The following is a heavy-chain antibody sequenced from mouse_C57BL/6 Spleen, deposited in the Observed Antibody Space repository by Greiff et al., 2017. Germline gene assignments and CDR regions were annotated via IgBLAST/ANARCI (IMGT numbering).Heavy chain of an antibody. D-gene: IGHD2-4*01. Sequence: QVQLQQPGAELVKPGASVKMSCKASGYTFTSYWITWVKQRPGQGLEWIGDIYPGSGSTNYNEKFKSKATLTVDTSSSTAYMQLSSLTSEDSAVYYCARGDYDREYFDYWGQGTTLTVSS. J-gene: IGHJ2*01. V-gene: IGHV1-55*01. CDR2: IYPGSGST. CDR3: ARGDYDREYFDY. CDR1: GYTFTSYW.